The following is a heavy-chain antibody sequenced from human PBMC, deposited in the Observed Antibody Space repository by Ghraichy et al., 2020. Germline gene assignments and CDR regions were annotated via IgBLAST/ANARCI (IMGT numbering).Heavy chain of an antibody. V-gene: IGHV4-39*01. CDR1: GGSISSSSYY. CDR3: ARHATRYSYGLPLNFDY. J-gene: IGHJ4*02. Sequence: SETLSLTCTVSGGSISSSSYYWGWIRQPPGKGLEWIGSSYYSGSTYYNPSLKSRLTISVDTSKIQFSLKLSSVIAADTAVYYCARHATRYSYGLPLNFDYWGQGILVTVSS. CDR2: SYYSGST. D-gene: IGHD5-18*01.